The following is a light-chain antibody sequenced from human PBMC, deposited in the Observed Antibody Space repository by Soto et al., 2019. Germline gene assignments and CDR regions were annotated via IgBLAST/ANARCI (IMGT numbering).Light chain of an antibody. Sequence: QSVLAQPASVSGSPGQSITISCTGTSSDVGSYNYVSWYQQHPGKAPKLMIYEVSDRPSGISSRFPGSKSGNTASLTISGLQTEDEADYYCSSYTSSSTLFXTGTKVTVL. CDR3: SSYTSSSTL. CDR1: SSDVGSYNY. V-gene: IGLV2-14*01. J-gene: IGLJ1*01. CDR2: EVS.